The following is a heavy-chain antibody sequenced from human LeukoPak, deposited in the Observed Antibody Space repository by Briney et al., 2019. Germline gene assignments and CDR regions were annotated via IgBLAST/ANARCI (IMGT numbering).Heavy chain of an antibody. CDR1: GFTVSSNY. D-gene: IGHD2-15*01. Sequence: GGSLRLSCAASGFTVSSNYMSWVRQAPGKGLEWVSVIYSGGSTYYADSVKGRFTISRDNSKNTLYLQMNSLRAEDTAVYYCARDSPHGSLYYFDYWGQGTLVTVSS. V-gene: IGHV3-53*01. J-gene: IGHJ4*02. CDR2: IYSGGST. CDR3: ARDSPHGSLYYFDY.